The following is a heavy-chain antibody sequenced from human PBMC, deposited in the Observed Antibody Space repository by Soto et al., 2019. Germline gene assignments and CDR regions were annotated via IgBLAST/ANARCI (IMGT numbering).Heavy chain of an antibody. D-gene: IGHD3-10*01. J-gene: IGHJ4*02. V-gene: IGHV3-23*01. CDR1: GFTFSSYS. Sequence: GGSLRLSCAASGFTFSSYSMSWVRQAPGKGLEWVSGFRSGGDDDTTYYADSVRGRFTISRDNSKNTLFLQMNSLRAEDTAIYYCAKKVHSRSGSQFFDYWGQGHLVTLSS. CDR3: AKKVHSRSGSQFFDY. CDR2: FRSGGDDDTT.